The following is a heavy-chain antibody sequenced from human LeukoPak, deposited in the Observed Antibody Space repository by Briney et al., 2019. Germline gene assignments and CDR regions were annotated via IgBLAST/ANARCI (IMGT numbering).Heavy chain of an antibody. D-gene: IGHD1-1*01. CDR1: GFTFSRDS. CDR2: INGGGSPL. Sequence: GGSLRLSCAASGFTFSRDSMNWVRQAPGKGLEWVSYINGGGSPLYYADSVRGRFTISRDNAKNSLYLQMNSLRAEDTAVYYCAGQWNKGYWGQGTLVTVSS. V-gene: IGHV3-48*01. J-gene: IGHJ4*02. CDR3: AGQWNKGY.